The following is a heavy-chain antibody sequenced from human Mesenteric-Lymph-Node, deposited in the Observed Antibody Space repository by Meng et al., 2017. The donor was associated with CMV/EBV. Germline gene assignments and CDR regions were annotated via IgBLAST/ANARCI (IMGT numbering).Heavy chain of an antibody. V-gene: IGHV3-30*04. J-gene: IGHJ6*02. CDR2: ISYDGSNK. D-gene: IGHD6-13*01. CDR3: VGYSSSWSPYYYYGMDV. CDR1: GFTFSSYA. Sequence: GESLKISCAASGFTFSSYAMHWVRQAPGKGLEWVAVISYDGSNKYYADSVKGRFTISRDNSKNTLYLQMNSLRAEDTAVYYCVGYSSSWSPYYYYGMDVWGQGTTVTVSS.